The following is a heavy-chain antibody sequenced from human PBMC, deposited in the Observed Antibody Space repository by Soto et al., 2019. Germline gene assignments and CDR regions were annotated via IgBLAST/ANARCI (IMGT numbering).Heavy chain of an antibody. D-gene: IGHD3-10*01. Sequence: EVQLLESGGGLVQPGGSLRLSCAATGFTFSSYGMSWVRQAPGRELEWVSGISGSGDSTYYADSVKGRFTISRDNSKNTLNLQMNSLRAEDTAVYFCARRAHQVLIYYCYYMDVWGKGTMVTVSS. V-gene: IGHV3-23*01. CDR1: GFTFSSYG. CDR2: ISGSGDST. J-gene: IGHJ6*03. CDR3: ARRAHQVLIYYCYYMDV.